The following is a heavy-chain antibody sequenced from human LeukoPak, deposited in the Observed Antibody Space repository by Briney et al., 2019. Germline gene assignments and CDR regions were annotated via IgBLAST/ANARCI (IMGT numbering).Heavy chain of an antibody. Sequence: PSETLSLTCTVSGGSISSSSYYWGWIRQPPGKGLEWIGSIYYSGSTYYNPSLKCRVAISVDTSRNQFSLKLSSVTAADTAVYYCARGGRRGYSYGYDTGFYYGMDVWGQGTTVTVSS. V-gene: IGHV4-39*01. CDR3: ARGGRRGYSYGYDTGFYYGMDV. CDR2: IYYSGST. J-gene: IGHJ6*02. D-gene: IGHD5-18*01. CDR1: GGSISSSSYY.